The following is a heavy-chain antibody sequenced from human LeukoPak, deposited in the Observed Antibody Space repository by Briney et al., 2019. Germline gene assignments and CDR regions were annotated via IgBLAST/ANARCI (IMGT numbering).Heavy chain of an antibody. D-gene: IGHD2-2*01. J-gene: IGHJ4*02. V-gene: IGHV3-23*01. CDR1: GFTFSSYA. Sequence: QPGGSLRLSCAASGFTFSSYALSWVRQAPGKGLEWVSSISGSGGSTYYADSVKGRFSISRDTSKNTVYLQMNSLRAEDTAVYYCAKSSVVVPAAIGISLDYWGQGTLVTVSS. CDR3: AKSSVVVPAAIGISLDY. CDR2: ISGSGGST.